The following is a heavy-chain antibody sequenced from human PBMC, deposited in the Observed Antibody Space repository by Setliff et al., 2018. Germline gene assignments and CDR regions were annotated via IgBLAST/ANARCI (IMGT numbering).Heavy chain of an antibody. CDR1: GASFSDYY. CDR2: INHSGST. D-gene: IGHD6-19*01. Sequence: SETLSLTCAVSGASFSDYYWTWIRQSPGKGLEWIGEINHSGSTNYNPSLKSRFTISRDNAKKSVDLQMNSLRAEDTAVYYCATKAVAGTGGQGTLVTVSS. V-gene: IGHV4-34*10. J-gene: IGHJ4*02. CDR3: ATKAVAGT.